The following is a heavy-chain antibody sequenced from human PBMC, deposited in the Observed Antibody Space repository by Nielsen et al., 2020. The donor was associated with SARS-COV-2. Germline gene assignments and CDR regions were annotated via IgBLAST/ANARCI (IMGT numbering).Heavy chain of an antibody. D-gene: IGHD5-12*01. J-gene: IGHJ4*02. V-gene: IGHV3-7*01. CDR3: ARDSYIVPTNYYFDY. Sequence: GGSLRLSCAASGFTFSSHRMSWVRQAPGKGLEWLANIKHDGSEQYYVDSVKGRFTMSRDNAKNLLYLQMNSLRDDDTAVYYCARDSYIVPTNYYFDYWGQGALVTVSS. CDR1: GFTFSSHR. CDR2: IKHDGSEQ.